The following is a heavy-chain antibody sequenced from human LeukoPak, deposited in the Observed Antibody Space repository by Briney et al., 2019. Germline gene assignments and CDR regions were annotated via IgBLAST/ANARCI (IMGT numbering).Heavy chain of an antibody. CDR2: IYYSGST. CDR1: GGSISSYY. D-gene: IGHD5-18*01. V-gene: IGHV4-59*12. Sequence: PSETLSLTCTVSGGSISSYYWSWIRQPPGKGLEWIGYIYYSGSTNYNPSLKSRVTISVDRSKNQFSLKLSSVTAADTAVYYCARVPTAMGKDPHFGWRELEDYWGQGTLVTVSS. J-gene: IGHJ4*02. CDR3: ARVPTAMGKDPHFGWRELEDY.